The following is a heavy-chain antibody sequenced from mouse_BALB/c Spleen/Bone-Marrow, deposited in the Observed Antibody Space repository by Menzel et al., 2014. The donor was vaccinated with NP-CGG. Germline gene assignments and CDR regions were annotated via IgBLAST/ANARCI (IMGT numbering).Heavy chain of an antibody. D-gene: IGHD2-3*01. CDR3: ARGYDGYYGFAY. V-gene: IGHV5-6-5*01. CDR1: GFTFSSYA. Sequence: EVNVVESGGGLVKPGGSLKLSCAASGFTFSSYAMSWVRQTPGKRLEWVASISSGGSTYYPDSVKGRFTISRDNARNILYLQMSSLRSEDTAMYYCARGYDGYYGFAYWGQGTLVTVSA. CDR2: ISSGGST. J-gene: IGHJ3*01.